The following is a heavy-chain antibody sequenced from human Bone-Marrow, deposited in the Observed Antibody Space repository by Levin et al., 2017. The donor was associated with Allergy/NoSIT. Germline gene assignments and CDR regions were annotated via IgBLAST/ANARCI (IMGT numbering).Heavy chain of an antibody. Sequence: ASVKVSCKASGYTFTSYDINWVRQATGQGLEWMGWMNPNSGNTGYAQKFQGRVTMTRNTSISTAYMELSSLRSEDTAVYYCARGPQYYYDSSGYKTGGYFDRWGRGTLVTVSS. J-gene: IGHJ2*01. V-gene: IGHV1-8*01. CDR1: GYTFTSYD. CDR3: ARGPQYYYDSSGYKTGGYFDR. D-gene: IGHD3-22*01. CDR2: MNPNSGNT.